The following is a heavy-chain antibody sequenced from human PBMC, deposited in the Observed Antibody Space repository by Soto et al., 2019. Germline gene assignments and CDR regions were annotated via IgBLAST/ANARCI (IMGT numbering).Heavy chain of an antibody. D-gene: IGHD2-2*01. CDR3: ARSITSANYFDY. Sequence: QVQLQESGPGLVKPSQTLSLTCTVSGGSISSGGYYWSWLRQHPGKGLEWMGYIYYSGSTYYNPYLKSRVTISVDTTKNQFSLKLSSVTAADTAVYYCARSITSANYFDYWGQGTLVTVSS. V-gene: IGHV4-31*03. J-gene: IGHJ4*02. CDR1: GGSISSGGYY. CDR2: IYYSGST.